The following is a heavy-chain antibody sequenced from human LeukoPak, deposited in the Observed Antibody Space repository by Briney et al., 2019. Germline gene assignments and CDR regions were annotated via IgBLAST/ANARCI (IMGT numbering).Heavy chain of an antibody. Sequence: GGSLRLSCAASGFTFSSYGMHWVRQAPGKGLEWVAFIRYDGSNKYYTDSVKGRFTISRDNSKNTLYLQMNSLRAEDTAVYYCARGQHPSGYWYFDLWGRGTLVTVSS. CDR1: GFTFSSYG. V-gene: IGHV3-30*02. CDR3: ARGQHPSGYWYFDL. D-gene: IGHD2-2*01. CDR2: IRYDGSNK. J-gene: IGHJ2*01.